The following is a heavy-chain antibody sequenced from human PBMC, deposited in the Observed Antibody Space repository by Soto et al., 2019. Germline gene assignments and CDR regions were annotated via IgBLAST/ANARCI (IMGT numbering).Heavy chain of an antibody. D-gene: IGHD2-15*01. J-gene: IGHJ4*02. CDR1: GFTVSSKY. CDR3: ARDDVLCDGGRCWY. CDR2: IQSGGPT. Sequence: GGSLRLSCAASGFTVSSKYMSWVRQAPGKGLEWVSLIQSGGPTYYADSVKGRFTISRDTSENTLHLQMDSLRAEDTAVYYCARDDVLCDGGRCWYWGQGTLVTVSS. V-gene: IGHV3-66*01.